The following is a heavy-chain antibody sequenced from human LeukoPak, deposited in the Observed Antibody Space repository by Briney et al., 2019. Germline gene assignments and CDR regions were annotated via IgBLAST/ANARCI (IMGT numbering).Heavy chain of an antibody. J-gene: IGHJ4*02. V-gene: IGHV3-21*01. CDR1: GLTFDDYG. CDR2: ISRSSSYI. Sequence: GGSLRLSCAASGLTFDDYGLSWVRQAPGKGLEWVSFISRSSSYIYYADSVKGRFTIYSDNAKNSLYLQMNSLRDEDTAVYYCARRVGVNFDYWGQGTLVTVSS. CDR3: ARRVGVNFDY. D-gene: IGHD1-26*01.